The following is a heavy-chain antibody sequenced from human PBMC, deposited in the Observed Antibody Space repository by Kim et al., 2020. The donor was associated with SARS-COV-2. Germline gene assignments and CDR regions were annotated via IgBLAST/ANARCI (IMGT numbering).Heavy chain of an antibody. CDR1: GGSISSSSYY. D-gene: IGHD3-10*01. Sequence: SETLSLTCTVSGGSISSSSYYWGWIRQPPGKGLEWIGSIYYSGSTYYNPSLKSRVTISVDTSKNQFSLKLSSVTAADTAVYYCARKLPARITMVRGVIPNDAFDIWGQGTMVTVSS. CDR3: ARKLPARITMVRGVIPNDAFDI. V-gene: IGHV4-39*01. J-gene: IGHJ3*02. CDR2: IYYSGST.